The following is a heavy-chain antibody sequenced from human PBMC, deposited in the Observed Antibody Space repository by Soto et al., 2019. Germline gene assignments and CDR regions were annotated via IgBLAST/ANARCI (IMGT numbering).Heavy chain of an antibody. D-gene: IGHD2-2*01. CDR2: ISAYNGNT. J-gene: IGHJ6*02. CDR3: ARAEEYCSSTSCSTGYYYYYGMDV. Sequence: ASVKVSCKASGYTFTSCGISWVRQAPGQGLEWMGWISAYNGNTNYAQKLQGRVTMTTDTSTSTAYMELRSLRSDDTAVYYCARAEEYCSSTSCSTGYYYYYGMDVWGQGTTVTVSS. V-gene: IGHV1-18*01. CDR1: GYTFTSCG.